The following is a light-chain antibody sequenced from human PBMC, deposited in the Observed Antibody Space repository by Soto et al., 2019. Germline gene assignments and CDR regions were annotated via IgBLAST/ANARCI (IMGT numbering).Light chain of an antibody. Sequence: QSALTQPRSVSGSPGQSVSISCAGTSSDFGGYKYVSWYQQHPGKAPKLMIFDVSERPSGVPDRFSGSKSGNTASLTISGLRAEDEADYYCAAWDDSLNGNWVFGGGTKVTVL. CDR2: DVS. V-gene: IGLV2-11*01. J-gene: IGLJ3*02. CDR1: SSDFGGYKY. CDR3: AAWDDSLNGNWV.